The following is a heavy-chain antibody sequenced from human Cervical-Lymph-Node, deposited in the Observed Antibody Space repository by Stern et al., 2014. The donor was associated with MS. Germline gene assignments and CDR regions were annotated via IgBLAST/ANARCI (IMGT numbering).Heavy chain of an antibody. Sequence: DQLEESGGGLVKPGGSLRLSCAASGFNFNDLYINWVRQRPGKGLEWISYLSSSGTSVHYADSVKGRFIVSRNKDSNSFYLQMDSLRAEDTAIYYCSTLVAHWGQGTLVTVSS. CDR3: STLVAH. J-gene: IGHJ4*02. D-gene: IGHD3-16*02. CDR1: GFNFNDLY. V-gene: IGHV3-11*01. CDR2: LSSSGTSV.